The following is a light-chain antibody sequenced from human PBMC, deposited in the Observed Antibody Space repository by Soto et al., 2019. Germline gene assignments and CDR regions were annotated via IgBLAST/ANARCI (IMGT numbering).Light chain of an antibody. Sequence: EIVLTQSPATLSLSPGERATLSCRASQSVSSYLAWYQQKPGQAPRLLIYDASNRATGIPARFSGSGSGTDFTLTISSLDPEDFAFYYCQQRSNWPPTWTFGQGTKVEIK. V-gene: IGKV3-11*01. CDR3: QQRSNWPPTWT. CDR2: DAS. J-gene: IGKJ1*01. CDR1: QSVSSY.